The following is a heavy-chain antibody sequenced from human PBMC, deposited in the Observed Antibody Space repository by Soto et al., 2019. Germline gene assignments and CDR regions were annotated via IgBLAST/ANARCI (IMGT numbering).Heavy chain of an antibody. CDR3: AKDGSYGDYGWFDP. D-gene: IGHD4-17*01. CDR2: ISGSGTST. V-gene: IGHV3-21*01. CDR1: GFTFRNYA. J-gene: IGHJ5*02. Sequence: GGSLRLSCAASGFTFRNYAMSWVRQAPGKGLEWVSSISGSGTSTYYADSVKGRFTISRDNAKNSLYPQMNSLRAEDTAVYYCAKDGSYGDYGWFDPWGQGTLVTVSS.